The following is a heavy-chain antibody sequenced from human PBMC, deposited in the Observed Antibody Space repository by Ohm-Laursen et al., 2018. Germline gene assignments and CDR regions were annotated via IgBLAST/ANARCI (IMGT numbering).Heavy chain of an antibody. CDR3: ARGQPIDF. Sequence: ASVKVSCKASGYTFTSYGISWVRQAPGQGLEWMGIINTGGGSTSHAQKFQGRLTMTRDTSTSTVYMELSSLRSEDTAMYYCARGQPIDFWGQGTLVTVSS. CDR2: INTGGGST. J-gene: IGHJ4*02. CDR1: GYTFTSYG. V-gene: IGHV1-46*01.